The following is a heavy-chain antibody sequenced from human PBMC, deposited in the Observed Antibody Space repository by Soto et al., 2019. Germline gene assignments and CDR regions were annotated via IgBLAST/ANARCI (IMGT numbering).Heavy chain of an antibody. CDR2: IIPIFGTA. J-gene: IGHJ6*02. CDR1: GGTFSSYA. V-gene: IGHV1-69*13. D-gene: IGHD3-22*01. Sequence: SVKVSCKASGGTFSSYAISWVRQAPGQGLEWMGGIIPIFGTANYAQKFQGRVTITADESTSTAYMELSSLRSEDTAVYYCARSTERRYYYDSSGYYLHYYYYGMDVWGQGTTVTVSS. CDR3: ARSTERRYYYDSSGYYLHYYYYGMDV.